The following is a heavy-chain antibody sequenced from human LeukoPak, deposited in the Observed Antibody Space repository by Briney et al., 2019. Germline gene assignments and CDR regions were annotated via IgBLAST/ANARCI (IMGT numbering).Heavy chain of an antibody. V-gene: IGHV3-23*01. J-gene: IGHJ6*02. CDR2: LSSSGGST. Sequence: PGGSLRLSCAASGFTFSSYAMSWVRQAPGKGLEWVSGLSSSGGSTYYADSVKGRFTISRDNSKNTLYLQMNSLRVEDTAVYYCARGRSGSGYYGMDVWGQGTTVTVSS. CDR3: ARGRSGSGYYGMDV. D-gene: IGHD5-12*01. CDR1: GFTFSSYA.